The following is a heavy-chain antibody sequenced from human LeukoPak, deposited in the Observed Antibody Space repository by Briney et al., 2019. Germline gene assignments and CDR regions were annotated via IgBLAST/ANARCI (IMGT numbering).Heavy chain of an antibody. J-gene: IGHJ4*02. CDR1: GITLSNYG. V-gene: IGHV3-23*01. D-gene: IGHD3-22*01. CDR3: AKRGVVIRVILVGFHKEAYYFDS. Sequence: GGSPRPSCAVSGITLSNYGMSWVRQAPGKGLEWVAGISDCGGRTNYADSVKGRFTISRDNPKNTLFLQMNSLRAEDTAVYFCAKRGVVIRVILVGFHKEAYYFDSWGQGALVTVSS. CDR2: ISDCGGRT.